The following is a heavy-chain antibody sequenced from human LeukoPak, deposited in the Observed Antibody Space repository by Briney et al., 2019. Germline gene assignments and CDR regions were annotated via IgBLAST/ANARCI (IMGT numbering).Heavy chain of an antibody. J-gene: IGHJ3*02. CDR1: GGSISSYY. CDR2: IYATGST. V-gene: IGHV4-4*09. Sequence: SETLSLTCTVSGGSISSYYWSWIRQPPGKGLEWIGYIYATGSTNYNPSLKSRVTISVDTSKNQFSLNLRSVTAADTAVYYCARGYADIVATIGAFDIWGQGTMVTVSS. D-gene: IGHD5-12*01. CDR3: ARGYADIVATIGAFDI.